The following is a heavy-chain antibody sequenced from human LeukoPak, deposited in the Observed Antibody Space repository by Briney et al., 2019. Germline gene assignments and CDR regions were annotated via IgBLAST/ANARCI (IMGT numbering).Heavy chain of an antibody. D-gene: IGHD6-19*01. J-gene: IGHJ5*01. V-gene: IGHV3-23*01. CDR2: ISVSGGNT. CDR1: GFTFSSYA. CDR3: AKVAVHSSGWSGFDS. Sequence: PGGSLRLSCVASGFTFSSYAMTWVRQAPGKGLEWVSVISVSGGNTYYADSVKGRFTISRDNSKNTLYLQMNSLRVEDTAVYYCAKVAVHSSGWSGFDSWGQGTLVTVSS.